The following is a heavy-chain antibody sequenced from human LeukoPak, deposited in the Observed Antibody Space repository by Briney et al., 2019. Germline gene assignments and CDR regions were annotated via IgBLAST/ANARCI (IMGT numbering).Heavy chain of an antibody. J-gene: IGHJ4*02. D-gene: IGHD5-24*01. CDR1: GYTFTDYY. CDR3: ARGRNIEVTTMSGGSDY. V-gene: IGHV1-2*02. CDR2: LNPNSGDT. Sequence: ASVKVSCKASGYTFTDYYMHWVRQAPGQGLEWMGWLNPNSGDTNYAQEFQGRVSMTRDTSISTAYMDLSDLRSDDTAVYYCARGRNIEVTTMSGGSDYWGQGTLVTVSS.